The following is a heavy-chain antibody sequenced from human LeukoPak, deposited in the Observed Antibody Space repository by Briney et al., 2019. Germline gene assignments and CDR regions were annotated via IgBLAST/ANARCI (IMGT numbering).Heavy chain of an antibody. Sequence: GGSLRLSCAASGFTFSSCSMNWVRQAPGKGLEWVSSISSSSSYIYYADSVKGRFTISRDNAKNSLYLQMNSLRAEDTAVYYCARGGPQLGINWGQGTLVTVSS. D-gene: IGHD7-27*01. V-gene: IGHV3-21*01. CDR1: GFTFSSCS. CDR2: ISSSSSYI. CDR3: ARGGPQLGIN. J-gene: IGHJ4*02.